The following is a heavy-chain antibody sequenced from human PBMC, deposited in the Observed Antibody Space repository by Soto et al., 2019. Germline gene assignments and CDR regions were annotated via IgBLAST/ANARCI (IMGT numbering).Heavy chain of an antibody. V-gene: IGHV3-11*05. CDR1: GFTFSDYY. CDR3: ARIITAAGGRRYFDL. Sequence: QVQLVESGGGLVKPGGSLRLSCAASGFTFSDYYMSWIRQAPGKGLEWVSYINSSSSYTNYADSVKGRFTISRDNAKNPLFLQTTSLRAEDTAVYYCARIITAAGGRRYFDLWGRGTLVTVSS. D-gene: IGHD6-13*01. J-gene: IGHJ2*01. CDR2: INSSSSYT.